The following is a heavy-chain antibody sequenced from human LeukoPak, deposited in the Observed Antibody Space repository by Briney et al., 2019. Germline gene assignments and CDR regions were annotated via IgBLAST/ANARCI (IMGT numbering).Heavy chain of an antibody. D-gene: IGHD3-22*01. V-gene: IGHV4-4*07. Sequence: NSSETLSLTCTVSGGSISSYYWSWIRQPAGKGLEWIGRIYTSGSTNYNPSLKSRVTISVDTSKNQFSLKLSSVTAADTAVYYCARGSGITYYYDSSYQNWGQGTLVTVSS. CDR1: GGSISSYY. CDR2: IYTSGST. CDR3: ARGSGITYYYDSSYQN. J-gene: IGHJ4*02.